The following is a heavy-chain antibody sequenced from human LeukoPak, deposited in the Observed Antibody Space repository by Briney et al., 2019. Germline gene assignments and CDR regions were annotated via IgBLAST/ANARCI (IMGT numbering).Heavy chain of an antibody. D-gene: IGHD6-19*01. CDR3: ARAVSGRFDY. Sequence: PSETLSLTCAVYGGSFSDYSWSWIRQPPGKGLEWIGEINHSGSTNYNPSLNSRVTISVDTSKNQFSLRLSSVTAADTAIYYCARAVSGRFDYWGQGTLVTVSS. CDR2: INHSGST. CDR1: GGSFSDYS. V-gene: IGHV4-34*01. J-gene: IGHJ4*02.